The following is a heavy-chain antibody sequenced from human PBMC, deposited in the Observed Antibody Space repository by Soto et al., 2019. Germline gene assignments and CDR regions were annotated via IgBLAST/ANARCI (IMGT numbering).Heavy chain of an antibody. D-gene: IGHD3-16*01. CDR3: ARGYVDWFDP. Sequence: QVQLVQSGAEVKKPGSSVKVSCKASGGTFSSYTISWVRQAPGQGLEWMGRIIPILGIANYAQKFQGRVTIXXDKSTSTAYMELSSLRSEDTAVYYCARGYVDWFDPWGQGTLVTVSS. CDR1: GGTFSSYT. J-gene: IGHJ5*02. V-gene: IGHV1-69*02. CDR2: IIPILGIA.